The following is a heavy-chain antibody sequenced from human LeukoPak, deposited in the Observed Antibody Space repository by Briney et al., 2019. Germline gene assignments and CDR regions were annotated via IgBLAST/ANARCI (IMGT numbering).Heavy chain of an antibody. CDR1: GGSMSTYY. CDR3: ARVKDDNNYDRAFDI. V-gene: IGHV4-59*01. J-gene: IGHJ3*02. D-gene: IGHD5-24*01. Sequence: SETLSLTCTVSGGSMSTYYWSWIRQPPGKGLEWIGYVYYDGNNDYNPSLKSRVTIPIDTSKKQFSLKLTSVTAADTAVYYCARVKDDNNYDRAFDIWGQGTMVTVSS. CDR2: VYYDGNN.